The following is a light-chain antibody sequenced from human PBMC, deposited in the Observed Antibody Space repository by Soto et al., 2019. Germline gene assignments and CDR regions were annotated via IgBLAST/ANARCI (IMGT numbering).Light chain of an antibody. CDR3: AAWDDSLNGHVV. CDR2: SNN. CDR1: SSNIGSNT. J-gene: IGLJ2*01. V-gene: IGLV1-44*01. Sequence: QPVLTQPPSASGTPGQRVTIPCSGSSSNIGSNTVNWYQQLPGTAPKLLIYSNNQRPSGVPDRFSGSKSGTSASLAISGLQSEDEADYYCAAWDDSLNGHVVFGGGTKLTVL.